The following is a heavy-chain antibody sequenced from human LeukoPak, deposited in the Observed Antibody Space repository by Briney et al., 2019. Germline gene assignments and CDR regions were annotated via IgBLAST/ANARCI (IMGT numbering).Heavy chain of an antibody. J-gene: IGHJ4*02. V-gene: IGHV3-7*01. D-gene: IGHD3-22*01. CDR2: INQDGNEE. CDR3: VRDDSSGKHYLEY. CDR1: GFTFSRYW. Sequence: GGSLRFSCAASGFTFSRYWMSWVRQAPGKGLEWVANINQDGNEEYYVDSVKGRFTISRDNAKNSLYLQMNSLRAEDTALYFCVRDDSSGKHYLEYWGQGTLATVSS.